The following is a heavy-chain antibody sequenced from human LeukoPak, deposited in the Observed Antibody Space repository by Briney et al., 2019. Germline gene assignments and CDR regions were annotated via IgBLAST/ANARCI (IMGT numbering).Heavy chain of an antibody. V-gene: IGHV4-31*03. CDR3: ARGGNRFGGFYFDY. CDR1: ADSISSSGHY. CDR2: IHFSGST. J-gene: IGHJ4*02. Sequence: SETLSLTCTVSADSISSSGHYWTWIRQHPGKGPETIGFIHFSGSTNHNPSLKSRVAISVDASKNQFSLRLSSVTSADTAVYYCARGGNRFGGFYFDYWGQGVLVTVSS. D-gene: IGHD3-10*01.